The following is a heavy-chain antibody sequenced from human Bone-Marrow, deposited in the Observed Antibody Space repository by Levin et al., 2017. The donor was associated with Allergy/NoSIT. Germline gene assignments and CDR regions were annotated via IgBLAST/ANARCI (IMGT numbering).Heavy chain of an antibody. J-gene: IGHJ6*02. D-gene: IGHD5-24*01. CDR3: ARDRDFSSGYYYYGFDV. V-gene: IGHV3-33*01. CDR1: GFPFSNSG. Sequence: LSLTCAASGFPFSNSGMHWVRQAPGKGLEWVALIWYDGSHKYYVDSVEGRFTISRDNSKNTLYLQMNNVRAEDTAVYYCARDRDFSSGYYYYGFDVWGQGTTVTISS. CDR2: IWYDGSHK.